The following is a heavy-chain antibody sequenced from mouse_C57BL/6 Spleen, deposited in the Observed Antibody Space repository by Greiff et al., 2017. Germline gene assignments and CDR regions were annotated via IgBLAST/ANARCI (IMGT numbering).Heavy chain of an antibody. CDR1: GYTFTSYW. D-gene: IGHD3-2*02. J-gene: IGHJ3*01. CDR3: ARGETAQSWFAY. Sequence: QVQLQQPGAELVMPGASVKLSCKASGYTFTSYWMPWVKQRPGQGLEWIGEIDPSDSYTNYNQKFKGKSTLTVDKSSSTAYMQLSSLTGEDSGVYYCARGETAQSWFAYWGQGTLVTVSA. V-gene: IGHV1-69*01. CDR2: IDPSDSYT.